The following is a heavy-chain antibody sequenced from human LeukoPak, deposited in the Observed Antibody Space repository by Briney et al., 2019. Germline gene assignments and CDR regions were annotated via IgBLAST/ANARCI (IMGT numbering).Heavy chain of an antibody. V-gene: IGHV4-59*01. CDR3: ARDPSRSDGGYYYYYGMDV. Sequence: PSETLSLTCTVSGGSISSYYWSWIRQPPGKGLEWIGYIYYSGSAHYNPSLKSRVTISVDTSKNQFSLKLSSVTAADTAVYYCARDPSRSDGGYYYYYGMDVWGQGTTVTVSS. CDR2: IYYSGSA. J-gene: IGHJ6*02. CDR1: GGSISSYY.